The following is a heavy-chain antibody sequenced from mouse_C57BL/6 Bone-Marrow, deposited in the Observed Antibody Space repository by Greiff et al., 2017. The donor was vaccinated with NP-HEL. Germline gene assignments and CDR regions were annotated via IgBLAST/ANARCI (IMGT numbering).Heavy chain of an antibody. CDR3: ARDTRAMDY. Sequence: VQLQQSGPGLVKPSQSLSLTCSVTGYSITSGYYWNWIRQFPGNKLEWMGYISYDGSNNYNPSLKNRISITRDTSKNQSFLKLNSVTTEDTATYYCARDTRAMDYWGQGTSVTVSA. CDR1: GYSITSGYY. J-gene: IGHJ4*01. CDR2: ISYDGSN. V-gene: IGHV3-6*01.